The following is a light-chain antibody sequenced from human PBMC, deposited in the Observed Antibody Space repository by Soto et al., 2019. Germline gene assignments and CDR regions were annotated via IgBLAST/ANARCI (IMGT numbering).Light chain of an antibody. Sequence: EIVMTQSPATLSVSPGERATLSCRVSQSVSSNLAWYQQKPGQAPSLLIFGASTRATGIPARFSGSGSGTEFTLSISSLQSEDFAVYYCQHYNNGPRTFGQGTKVEIK. CDR3: QHYNNGPRT. CDR1: QSVSSN. CDR2: GAS. V-gene: IGKV3-15*01. J-gene: IGKJ1*01.